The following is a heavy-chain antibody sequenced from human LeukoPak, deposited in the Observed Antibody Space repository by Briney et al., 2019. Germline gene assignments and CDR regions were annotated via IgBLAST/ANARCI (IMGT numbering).Heavy chain of an antibody. Sequence: GGSLSLSCAPSGLTFSSYSTNWARQAPGKGREWVSSIEFTSRYIYNADSVKARFTTSRYNAKNSLDLKMHSLRAEDTAVYYCAKNNHCGGDCYSVLGYWGQGTLVTVSS. CDR3: AKNNHCGGDCYSVLGY. CDR2: IEFTSRYI. J-gene: IGHJ4*02. CDR1: GLTFSSYS. D-gene: IGHD2-21*02. V-gene: IGHV3-21*04.